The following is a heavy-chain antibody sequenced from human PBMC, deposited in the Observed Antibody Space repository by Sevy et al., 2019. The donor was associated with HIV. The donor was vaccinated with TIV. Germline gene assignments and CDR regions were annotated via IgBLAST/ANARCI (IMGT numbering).Heavy chain of an antibody. J-gene: IGHJ6*03. CDR1: GFSFDSYG. V-gene: IGHV3-23*01. D-gene: IGHD3-22*01. CDR3: INTRGKSTEHTEWEMKTLQNEVKGLYYWAKGGGGHYDPDEIAYYFYYYNMDV. Sequence: GGSLRLSCAVSGFSFDSYGMTWVRQAPGKGLEWVSAISGSGTRTYYADSVKGRFIISRDNSKNTLDLQMNSLRAEDYGTGRLINTRGKSTEHTEWEMKTLQNEVKGLYYWAKGGGGHYDPDEIAYYFYYYNMDVWGKGTTVTVSS. CDR2: ISGSGTRT.